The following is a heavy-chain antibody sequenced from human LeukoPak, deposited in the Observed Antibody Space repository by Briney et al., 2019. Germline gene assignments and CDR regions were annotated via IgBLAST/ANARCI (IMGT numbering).Heavy chain of an antibody. D-gene: IGHD2-2*01. Sequence: GGSLRLSCAASGFTFSSYAMHWVRQAPGKGLEWVAVISYDGSNKYYADSVKGRFTISRDNSKNTLYLQMNSLRAEDTAVYYCARNLYCSSTSCYLREYYYYYMDVWGKGTTVTVSS. CDR3: ARNLYCSSTSCYLREYYYYYMDV. J-gene: IGHJ6*03. CDR1: GFTFSSYA. V-gene: IGHV3-30-3*01. CDR2: ISYDGSNK.